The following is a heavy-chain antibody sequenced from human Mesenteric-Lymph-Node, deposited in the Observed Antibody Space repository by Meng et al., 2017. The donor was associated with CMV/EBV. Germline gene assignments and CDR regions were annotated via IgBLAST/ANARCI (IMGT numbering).Heavy chain of an antibody. V-gene: IGHV3-21*01. Sequence: GGSLRLSCAASGFTFSSYSMNWVRQAPGKGLEWVSSISSSSSYRYYAASVKGRFTISRDNAKNSLYLQMNSLRAEDTAVYYCEKPTVNTGTDYWGQGTLVTVSS. J-gene: IGHJ4*02. CDR3: EKPTVNTGTDY. CDR2: ISSSSSYR. CDR1: GFTFSSYS. D-gene: IGHD4-11*01.